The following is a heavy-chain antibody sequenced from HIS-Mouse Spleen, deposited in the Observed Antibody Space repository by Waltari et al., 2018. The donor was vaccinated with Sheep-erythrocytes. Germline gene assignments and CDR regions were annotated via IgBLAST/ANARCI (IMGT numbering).Heavy chain of an antibody. CDR2: ISSSSSYI. D-gene: IGHD1-26*01. J-gene: IGHJ4*02. V-gene: IGHV3-21*01. Sequence: SSISSSSSYIYYADSAKGRFPISRDNAKNSLYLQMNSLRAEDTAVYYCARVASGATFDFWGQGTLVTVSS. CDR3: ARVASGATFDF.